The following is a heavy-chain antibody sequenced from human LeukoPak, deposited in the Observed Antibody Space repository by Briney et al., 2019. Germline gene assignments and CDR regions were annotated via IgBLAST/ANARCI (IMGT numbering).Heavy chain of an antibody. D-gene: IGHD1-14*01. J-gene: IGHJ4*02. Sequence: SETLSLTCTVAGGSISSYYCSWIRQPPGKGLEWIGYIYYSGSTNYTPSLKSRVTISVDTSKNQFSLKLSSVTAADTAVYYCARGRRNYYFDYWGQGTLVTVSS. V-gene: IGHV4-59*01. CDR2: IYYSGST. CDR1: GGSISSYY. CDR3: ARGRRNYYFDY.